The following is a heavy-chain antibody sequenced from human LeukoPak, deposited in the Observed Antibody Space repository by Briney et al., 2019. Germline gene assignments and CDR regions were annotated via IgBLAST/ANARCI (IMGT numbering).Heavy chain of an antibody. D-gene: IGHD6-19*01. CDR1: GYTFTDYY. Sequence: ASVKVSCKPSGYTFTDYYMHWVRQAPGQGLEWMGWINPNSGGTNYAPKFQGRVTMTWDTSISTAYMELSGLRFDDTAVYYCAAERTFSVAGLDYWGQGTLGTVAA. V-gene: IGHV1-2*02. J-gene: IGHJ4*02. CDR2: INPNSGGT. CDR3: AAERTFSVAGLDY.